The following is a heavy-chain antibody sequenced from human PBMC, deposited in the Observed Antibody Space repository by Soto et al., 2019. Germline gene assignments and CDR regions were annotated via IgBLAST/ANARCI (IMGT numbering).Heavy chain of an antibody. CDR3: VRDYYDTSGYPNTFDM. V-gene: IGHV3-21*01. D-gene: IGHD3-22*01. Sequence: PGGSLSLSCAASGFTLSRHTMNWVRQAPGKGLEWVSFIGSRTSDIYYADSVKGRFTISRDNAKNSLYLDLTRLRAEDTAVYFCVRDYYDTSGYPNTFDMWGQGTMLTVSS. J-gene: IGHJ3*02. CDR1: GFTLSRHT. CDR2: IGSRTSDI.